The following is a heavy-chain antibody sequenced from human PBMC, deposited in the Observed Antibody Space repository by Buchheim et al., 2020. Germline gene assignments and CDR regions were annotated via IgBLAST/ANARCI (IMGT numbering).Heavy chain of an antibody. CDR3: AKEYKVLRFLEWLPVYGMDV. Sequence: QVQLVESGGGVVQPGRSLRLSCAASGFTFSSYGMHWVRQAPGKGLEWVAVISYDGSNKYYADSVKGRFTIPRDNSKNTLYLQMNSLRAEDTAVYYCAKEYKVLRFLEWLPVYGMDVWGQGTT. D-gene: IGHD3-3*01. CDR2: ISYDGSNK. J-gene: IGHJ6*02. V-gene: IGHV3-30*18. CDR1: GFTFSSYG.